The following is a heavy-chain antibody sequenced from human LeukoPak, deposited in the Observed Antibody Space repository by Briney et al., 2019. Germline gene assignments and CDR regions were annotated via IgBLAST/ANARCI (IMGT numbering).Heavy chain of an antibody. V-gene: IGHV3-21*01. CDR2: ISSSSSYT. CDR3: ARDATQYLRYGYFDY. J-gene: IGHJ4*02. D-gene: IGHD3-9*01. CDR1: GFIFSDYS. Sequence: GGSLRLSCAASGFIFSDYSLNWVRQAPGKGLEWVSSISSSSSYTKSADSVKGRFTISRDNAKNSLYLQMNSLRAEDTAIYYCARDATQYLRYGYFDYWGPGILVTVSS.